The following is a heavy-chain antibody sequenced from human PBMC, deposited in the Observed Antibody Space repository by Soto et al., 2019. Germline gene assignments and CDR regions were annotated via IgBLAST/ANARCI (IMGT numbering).Heavy chain of an antibody. Sequence: GASVKVSCKASGYTFTSYDINWVRQATGQGLEWMGWMNPNSGNTGYAQKFQGRVTMTEDTSTDTAYMELSSLRSEDTAVYYCATKGRWYVGYYYYGMDVWGQGTTVTVSS. CDR1: GYTFTSYD. D-gene: IGHD6-13*01. CDR2: MNPNSGNT. V-gene: IGHV1-8*01. CDR3: ATKGRWYVGYYYYGMDV. J-gene: IGHJ6*02.